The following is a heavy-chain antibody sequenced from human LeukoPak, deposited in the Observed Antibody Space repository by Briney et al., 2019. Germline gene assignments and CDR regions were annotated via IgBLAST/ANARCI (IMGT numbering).Heavy chain of an antibody. CDR3: VRSPTYYNMDV. V-gene: IGHV3-30*03. CDR2: ISYDGTNK. Sequence: GETLRLSCGASGFTFRNYVIHSVRQAPAKGLEWLAVISYDGTNKYYADTVKGRFTFSRDHSRSTVDLQMNTLRGADTAVYYFVRSPTYYNMDVWGKGTTVTVSS. CDR1: GFTFRNYV. J-gene: IGHJ6*03.